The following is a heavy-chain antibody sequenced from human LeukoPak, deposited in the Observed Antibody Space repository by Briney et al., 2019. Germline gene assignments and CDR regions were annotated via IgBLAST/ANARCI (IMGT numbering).Heavy chain of an antibody. Sequence: GGSLRLSCAASGFTFSSYAMSWVRQAPGKGLESVSAISGSGGSTYYADSVKGRFTISRDNSKNTLYLQMNSLRAEDTAVYYCAKDRIAVAGNFPVTWGQGTLVTVSS. D-gene: IGHD6-19*01. CDR2: ISGSGGST. V-gene: IGHV3-23*01. J-gene: IGHJ5*02. CDR3: AKDRIAVAGNFPVT. CDR1: GFTFSSYA.